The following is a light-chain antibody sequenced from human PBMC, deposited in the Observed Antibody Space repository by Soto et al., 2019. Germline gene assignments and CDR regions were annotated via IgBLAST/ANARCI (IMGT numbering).Light chain of an antibody. V-gene: IGKV3-20*01. CDR1: QSVSSSY. CDR3: QQYGSSPPWT. J-gene: IGKJ1*01. CDR2: LAS. Sequence: EIGLTQSPGTLSLSPGERATLSCRAVQSVSSSYLAWYQHKPGQAPRLLIYLASSRATGIPDRFSGSGSGTDFTLTISILEPEDFAVYYCQQYGSSPPWTFGQGTKVDIK.